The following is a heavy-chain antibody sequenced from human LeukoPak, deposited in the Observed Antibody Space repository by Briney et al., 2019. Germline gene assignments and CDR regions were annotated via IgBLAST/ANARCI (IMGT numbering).Heavy chain of an antibody. CDR1: GFTFSSYA. V-gene: IGHV3-23*01. Sequence: GGSLRLSCAASGFTFSSYAMSWVRQAPGKGLEWVSAISGSGGSTYYADSVKGRFTISRDNSKNTLYLQMNSLRAEDTAVYYCAKDPTKVYSSSSVNWLDPWGQGTLVTVSS. CDR3: AKDPTKVYSSSSVNWLDP. J-gene: IGHJ5*02. CDR2: ISGSGGST. D-gene: IGHD6-6*01.